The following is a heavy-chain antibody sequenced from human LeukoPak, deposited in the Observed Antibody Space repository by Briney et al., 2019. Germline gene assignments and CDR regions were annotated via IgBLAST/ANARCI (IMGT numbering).Heavy chain of an antibody. CDR2: INADGPT. V-gene: IGHV3-74*01. CDR3: ARDGSLPDY. J-gene: IGHJ4*02. D-gene: IGHD2-15*01. CDR1: GLIFSNYW. Sequence: GGSLRLSCTASGLIFSNYWMHWVRQAPGKGLVWVSRINADGPTIYPESVKGRLHHSRHTTKNTLYLQMNSLRAEDTAVYYCARDGSLPDYWGQGALVTVSS.